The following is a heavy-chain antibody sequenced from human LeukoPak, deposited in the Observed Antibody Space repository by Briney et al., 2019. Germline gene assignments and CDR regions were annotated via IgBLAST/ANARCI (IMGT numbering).Heavy chain of an antibody. CDR2: SYYSGST. Sequence: SETLSLTCTVSGGSISSSSYYWGWIRQPPGKGLEWIGSSYYSGSTYYNPSLKSRVTISVDTSKNQFSLKLSSVTAADTAVYYCARAFPQDIDYYDSSGLEGYYFDYWGQGTLVTVSS. J-gene: IGHJ4*02. CDR3: ARAFPQDIDYYDSSGLEGYYFDY. V-gene: IGHV4-39*01. D-gene: IGHD3-22*01. CDR1: GGSISSSSYY.